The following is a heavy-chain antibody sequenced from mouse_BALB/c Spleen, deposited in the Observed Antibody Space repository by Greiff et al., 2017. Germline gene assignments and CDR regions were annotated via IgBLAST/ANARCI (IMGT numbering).Heavy chain of an antibody. J-gene: IGHJ4*01. CDR2: ISSGGSYT. V-gene: IGHV5-9-3*01. D-gene: IGHD1-1*01. CDR1: GFTFSSYA. Sequence: DVKLVESGGGLVKPGGSLKLSCAASGFTFSSYAMSWVRQTPEKRLEWVATISSGGSYTYYPDSVKGRFTISRDNAKNTLYLQMSSLRSEDTAMYYCARHIPEYYGSSPYAMDYWGQGTSVTVSS. CDR3: ARHIPEYYGSSPYAMDY.